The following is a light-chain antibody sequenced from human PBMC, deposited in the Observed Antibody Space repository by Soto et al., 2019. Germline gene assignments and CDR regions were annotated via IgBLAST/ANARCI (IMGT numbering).Light chain of an antibody. CDR3: QRRT. J-gene: IGKJ5*01. CDR1: QSVSSY. V-gene: IGKV3-11*01. Sequence: EIVLTQSPATLSLCPGERATLSCRASQSVSSYLAWYQQKPGQAHRLLIYDASNSATGIPARFSGSGSGTDFTLTISSLEPEDFAVYYCQRRTFGQGTRLEIK. CDR2: DAS.